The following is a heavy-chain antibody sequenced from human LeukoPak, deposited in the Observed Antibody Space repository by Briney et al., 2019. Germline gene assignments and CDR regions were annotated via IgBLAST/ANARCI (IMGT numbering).Heavy chain of an antibody. CDR1: GYTFTSYG. Sequence: ASVKVSCKASGYTFTSYGISWVRQAPGQGLEWVGWISAYNGNTNYAQKLQGRVTMTTDTSTSTAYMELRSLRSDDTAVYYCARVRPAAMIGWYYYYGMDVWGQGTTVTVSS. CDR2: ISAYNGNT. J-gene: IGHJ6*02. CDR3: ARVRPAAMIGWYYYYGMDV. D-gene: IGHD2-2*01. V-gene: IGHV1-18*01.